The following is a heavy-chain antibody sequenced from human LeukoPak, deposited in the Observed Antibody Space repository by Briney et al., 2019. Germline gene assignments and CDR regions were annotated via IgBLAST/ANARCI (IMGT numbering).Heavy chain of an antibody. J-gene: IGHJ4*02. CDR1: GGSISSYF. CDR2: MYTSGST. Sequence: SETLSLTCTVSGGSISSYFWSWIRQPAGKGLEWIGRMYTSGSTNCNPSLKSRVIMSVDTSKNQFSLNLSSVTAADTAVYYCAREPSTAAGTGRPSDYWGQGTLVTVPS. CDR3: AREPSTAAGTGRPSDY. V-gene: IGHV4-4*07. D-gene: IGHD6-13*01.